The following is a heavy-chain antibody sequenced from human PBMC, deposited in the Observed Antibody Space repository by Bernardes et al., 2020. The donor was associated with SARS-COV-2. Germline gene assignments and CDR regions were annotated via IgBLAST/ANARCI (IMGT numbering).Heavy chain of an antibody. D-gene: IGHD4-17*01. CDR1: GFSFSSFA. Sequence: GGLRLSCSASGFSFSSFAIHWVRQAPGKGLEYISSVSSTGDSTYHGDSVKGRFSISRDNSKNKVYLQMSSLSAEDTAVYFCVYGVIAFDVWGQGTMVTVSS. CDR3: VYGVIAFDV. CDR2: VSSTGDST. V-gene: IGHV3-64D*06. J-gene: IGHJ3*01.